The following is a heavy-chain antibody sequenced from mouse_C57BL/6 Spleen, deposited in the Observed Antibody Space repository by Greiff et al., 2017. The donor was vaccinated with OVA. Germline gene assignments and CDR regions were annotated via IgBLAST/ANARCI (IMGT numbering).Heavy chain of an antibody. CDR1: GFTFSSYT. D-gene: IGHD1-1*01. CDR3: ASPYYYGSSYWYLDV. Sequence: DVKLVESGGGLVKPGGSLKLSCAASGFTFSSYTMSWVRQTPEKRLEWVATISGGGGNTYYPDSVKGRFTISRDNAKHTLYLQMSSLRSEDTASYYCASPYYYGSSYWYLDVCGTGTTVTVSS. V-gene: IGHV5-9*01. CDR2: ISGGGGNT. J-gene: IGHJ1*03.